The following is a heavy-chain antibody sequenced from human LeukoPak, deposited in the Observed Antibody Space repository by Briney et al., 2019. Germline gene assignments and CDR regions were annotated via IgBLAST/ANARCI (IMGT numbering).Heavy chain of an antibody. CDR3: ARARAVAGTSNWFDP. CDR2: IYYSGST. D-gene: IGHD6-19*01. CDR1: GGSISSSSYY. V-gene: IGHV4-39*07. J-gene: IGHJ5*02. Sequence: SETLSLTCTVSGGSISSSSYYWGWIRQPPGKGLEWIGSIYYSGSTYYNPSLKSRVTISVDTSKNQFSLKLSSVTAADTAVYYCARARAVAGTSNWFDPWGQGTLVTVSS.